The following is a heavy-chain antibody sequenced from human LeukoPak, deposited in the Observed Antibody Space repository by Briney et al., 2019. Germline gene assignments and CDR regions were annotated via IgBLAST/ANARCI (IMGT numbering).Heavy chain of an antibody. D-gene: IGHD3-16*01. J-gene: IGHJ6*02. CDR1: GFTFGDYA. CDR3: TRDGGLAPYYYYGMDV. CDR2: TRGKAYGGTT. Sequence: GGSLRLSCTASGFTFGDYAMSLFRRAPGKGLEWVGFTRGKAYGGTTEYAASVKGRFTISRDDSKSIAYLQMNSLKTEDTAVYYCTRDGGLAPYYYYGMDVWGQGTTVTVSS. V-gene: IGHV3-49*03.